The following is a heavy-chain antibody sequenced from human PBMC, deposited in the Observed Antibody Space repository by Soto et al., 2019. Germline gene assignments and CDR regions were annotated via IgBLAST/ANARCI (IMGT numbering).Heavy chain of an antibody. CDR1: DGSISGLY. Sequence: QVQLQESGPGLVRPSETLSLTCSVSDGSISGLYWTWVRQPPGKGLEWIGWIYSSGTTNYNPSLKSRVTISVDTSNNQFPLKLSSETAADTALYSCARLRSHYGMDAWGKGTTVGVSS. CDR3: ARLRSHYGMDA. D-gene: IGHD1-26*01. V-gene: IGHV4-59*08. CDR2: IYSSGTT. J-gene: IGHJ6*04.